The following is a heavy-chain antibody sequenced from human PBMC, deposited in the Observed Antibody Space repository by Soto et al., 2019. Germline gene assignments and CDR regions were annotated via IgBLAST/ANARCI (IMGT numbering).Heavy chain of an antibody. Sequence: PSETLSLTCTFSGGSISRFYWSWIRQPPGKGLEWIGYIYYSGSTNYNPSLKSRVTISIDTSKHQFSLKLSSVTAADTAVYYCARHARTYFDYWGQGTLVTVSS. V-gene: IGHV4-59*08. CDR3: ARHARTYFDY. CDR2: IYYSGST. J-gene: IGHJ4*02. CDR1: GGSISRFY.